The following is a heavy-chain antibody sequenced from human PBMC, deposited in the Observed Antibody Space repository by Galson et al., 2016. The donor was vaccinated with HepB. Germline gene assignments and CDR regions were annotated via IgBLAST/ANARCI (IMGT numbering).Heavy chain of an antibody. D-gene: IGHD1-1*01. CDR2: IDWNDDK. V-gene: IGHV2-70*01. J-gene: IGHJ4*02. CDR1: GFSLSTSGLC. Sequence: PALVKPTQTLTLTCTFSGFSLSTSGLCVSWIRQPPGKALEWLALIDWNDDKFYSTSLKTRLTISKGTSKNQVVLTMTNMDPVDTATYYCARTLRTGTTLFDYWGQGALVTVSS. CDR3: ARTLRTGTTLFDY.